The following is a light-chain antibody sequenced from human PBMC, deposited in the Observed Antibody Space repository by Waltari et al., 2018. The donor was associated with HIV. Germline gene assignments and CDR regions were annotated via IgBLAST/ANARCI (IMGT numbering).Light chain of an antibody. CDR1: QTVFYSSNNKNY. Sequence: DIVMTQSPDSLAVSLGERASIKSNSSQTVFYSSNNKNYLSWYQQKAGQPPKLIIYWASSRQSGVPDRFSGSGSGTDFTLTISSLQAEDVAVYFCQQTYTIPPTFGGGTKVEIK. CDR3: QQTYTIPPT. J-gene: IGKJ4*01. CDR2: WAS. V-gene: IGKV4-1*01.